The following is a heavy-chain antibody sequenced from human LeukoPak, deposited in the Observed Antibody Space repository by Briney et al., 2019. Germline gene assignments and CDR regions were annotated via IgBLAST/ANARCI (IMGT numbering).Heavy chain of an antibody. V-gene: IGHV3-23*01. J-gene: IGHJ4*02. Sequence: GGSLRLSCAASGFTFSSYAMSWVRQAPGKGLEWVSAISGSGGSTYYADSVKGRFTISRDNSKNTLYLQMNSLRAEDTAVYYCAKASYYYDSSGYYGWGQGTLVTVSS. CDR1: GFTFSSYA. CDR2: ISGSGGST. D-gene: IGHD3-22*01. CDR3: AKASYYYDSSGYYG.